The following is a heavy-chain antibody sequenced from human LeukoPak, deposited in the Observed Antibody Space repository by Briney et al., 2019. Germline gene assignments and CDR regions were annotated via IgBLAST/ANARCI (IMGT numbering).Heavy chain of an antibody. V-gene: IGHV4-34*01. CDR2: INHSGST. Sequence: RPSETLSLTCAVYGGSFSGYYWSWIRQPPGKGLEWIGEINHSGSTNYNPSLKSRVTISVDTSKNQFSLKLSSVTAADTAVYYCARRNGSNDAVDYWGQGTLVTVSS. D-gene: IGHD1-1*01. J-gene: IGHJ4*02. CDR3: ARRNGSNDAVDY. CDR1: GGSFSGYY.